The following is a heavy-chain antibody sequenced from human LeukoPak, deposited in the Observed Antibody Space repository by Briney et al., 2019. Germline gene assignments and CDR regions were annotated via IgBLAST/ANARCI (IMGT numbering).Heavy chain of an antibody. CDR1: GLTFSSYW. Sequence: GGSLRLSCAASGLTFSSYWMHWVRQAPGKGLVWVSRINSDGSSTSYADSVKGRFTIFRDNSKNTVYLQMNSLRVEDTAVYYCAKSLYGGCDYWGQGTVVTVSS. D-gene: IGHD3-16*02. V-gene: IGHV3-74*01. CDR3: AKSLYGGCDY. J-gene: IGHJ4*02. CDR2: INSDGSST.